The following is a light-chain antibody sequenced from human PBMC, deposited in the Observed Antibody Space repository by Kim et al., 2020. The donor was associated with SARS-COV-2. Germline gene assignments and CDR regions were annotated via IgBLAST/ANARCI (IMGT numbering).Light chain of an antibody. J-gene: IGLJ2*01. V-gene: IGLV3-21*04. CDR3: QVWNSGVV. CDR1: TLAAFS. Sequence: SYELTQPPSVSVAPGKRARITCGGDTLAAFSVQWYQQKPGQAPMVVISFGTDRRSGIPERFSGSTSGNTATLTISRVEAGDEADYYCQVWNSGVVFGGGTQLTV. CDR2: FGT.